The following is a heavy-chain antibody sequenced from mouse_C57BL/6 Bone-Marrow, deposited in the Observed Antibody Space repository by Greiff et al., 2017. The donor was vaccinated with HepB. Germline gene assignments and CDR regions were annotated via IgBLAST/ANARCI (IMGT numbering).Heavy chain of an antibody. J-gene: IGHJ3*01. V-gene: IGHV1-81*01. CDR1: GYTFTSYG. Sequence: QVQLQQSGAELARPGASVKLSCKASGYTFTSYGISWVKQRTGQGLEWIGEIYPRSGNTYYNEKFKGKATLTADKSSSTAYMELRSLTSEASAVYFCARLSAWFAYWGQGTLVTVSA. CDR3: ARLSAWFAY. CDR2: IYPRSGNT.